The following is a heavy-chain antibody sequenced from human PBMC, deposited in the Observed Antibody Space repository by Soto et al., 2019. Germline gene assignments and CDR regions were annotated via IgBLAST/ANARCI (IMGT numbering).Heavy chain of an antibody. D-gene: IGHD5-18*01. CDR1: GYTFTSYA. CDR3: AKSPPDPPVTAY. J-gene: IGHJ4*02. CDR2: INAGNGNT. V-gene: IGHV1-3*01. Sequence: ASVKVSCKASGYTFTSYAMHWVRQAPGQRLEWMGWINAGNGNTKYSQKFQGRVTITRDTSASTAYMELSSLRSEDTAVYYCAKSPPDPPVTAYWGKGTSVPVSP.